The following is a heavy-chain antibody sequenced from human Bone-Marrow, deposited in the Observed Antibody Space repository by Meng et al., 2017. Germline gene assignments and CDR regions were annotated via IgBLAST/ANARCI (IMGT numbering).Heavy chain of an antibody. J-gene: IGHJ4*02. Sequence: QLQLQQWGSGLLTPSETLSLTCVVAGGSFSDYYWSWIRQPPGKGLEWIGEINHSGSTNYNPSLESRATISVDTSQNNLSLKLSSVTAADSAVYYCARGPTTMAHDFDYWGQGTLVTVSS. V-gene: IGHV4-34*01. CDR3: ARGPTTMAHDFDY. D-gene: IGHD4-11*01. CDR2: INHSGST. CDR1: GGSFSDYY.